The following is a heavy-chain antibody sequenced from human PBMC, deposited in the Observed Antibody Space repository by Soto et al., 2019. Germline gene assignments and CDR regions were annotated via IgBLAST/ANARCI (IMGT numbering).Heavy chain of an antibody. CDR3: ARVLSLYCSSPNCYYFDY. V-gene: IGHV3-48*01. Sequence: EVQLVESGGGLVQPGGSLRLSCAISGFTFSSYSMNWVRQAPGKGLEWVSYISSSSSIIYYADSVKGRFTISRDNAKNSLYLQMNSLRAEDTAVYYCARVLSLYCSSPNCYYFDYWGQGTLVTVSS. CDR1: GFTFSSYS. J-gene: IGHJ4*02. CDR2: ISSSSSII. D-gene: IGHD2-2*01.